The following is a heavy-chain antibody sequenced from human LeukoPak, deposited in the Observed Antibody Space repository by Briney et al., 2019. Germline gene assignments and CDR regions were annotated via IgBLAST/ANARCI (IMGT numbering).Heavy chain of an antibody. J-gene: IGHJ4*02. Sequence: GGSLRLSCAASGFTFSSYWMHRVRQAPGKGLVWVSRINSDGSSTSYADSVKGRFTISRDNAKNTLYLQMNSLRAEDTAVYYCARDWRGYCSSTSCHPPGYWGQGTLVTVSS. CDR2: INSDGSST. D-gene: IGHD2-2*01. CDR3: ARDWRGYCSSTSCHPPGY. CDR1: GFTFSSYW. V-gene: IGHV3-74*01.